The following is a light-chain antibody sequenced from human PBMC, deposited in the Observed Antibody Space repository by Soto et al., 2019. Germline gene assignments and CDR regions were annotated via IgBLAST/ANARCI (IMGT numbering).Light chain of an antibody. Sequence: QSVLTQPPSVSAAPGQKVTISCSGSSSNIENYYVCLYQQVPGTAPKLLIYDNDKRPSGIPDRFSGSKSGTSATLGITGLQTGDEADYYCGTWDSSLSAYVFGTGTKVTVL. CDR2: DND. CDR3: GTWDSSLSAYV. V-gene: IGLV1-51*01. J-gene: IGLJ1*01. CDR1: SSNIENYY.